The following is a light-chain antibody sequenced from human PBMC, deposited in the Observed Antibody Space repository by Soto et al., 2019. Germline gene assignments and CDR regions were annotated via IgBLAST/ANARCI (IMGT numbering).Light chain of an antibody. CDR3: QQYYSFPLT. CDR2: WAS. J-gene: IGKJ1*01. V-gene: IGKV4-1*01. CDR1: QSVLSSSNNENS. Sequence: DIVMTQSPDSLAVSLGERATINCKSSQSVLSSSNNENSLAWYQRKPGQPPKLLIYWASTRESGVPDRFSGSGSGTDFTLTISSLQAEDVAVYYCQQYYSFPLTFGRGTKVEIK.